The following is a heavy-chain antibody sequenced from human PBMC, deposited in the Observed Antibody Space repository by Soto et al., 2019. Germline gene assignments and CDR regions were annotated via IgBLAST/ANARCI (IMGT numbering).Heavy chain of an antibody. V-gene: IGHV3-23*01. CDR2: ISSSGGST. CDR3: AKGICITSADPFDY. D-gene: IGHD3-3*02. CDR1: GFTFTTCA. J-gene: IGHJ4*02. Sequence: GGSLRLSCAASGFTFTTCAMSWVRQAPGKGLEWVSTISSSGGSTYYADSVQGRLTISRDNSKNIVFLQMNSLRAEDTTVYYCAKGICITSADPFDYWGQGTLVTVSS.